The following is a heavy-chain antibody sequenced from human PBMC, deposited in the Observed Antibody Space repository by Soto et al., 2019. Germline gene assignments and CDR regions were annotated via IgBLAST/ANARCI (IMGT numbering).Heavy chain of an antibody. D-gene: IGHD5-12*01. V-gene: IGHV4-59*01. Sequence: SETLYLTCTVSGGSISSYYWNWIRQPPGKGLEWIGYIYYSGSTKYNPSLKSRVTISVDTSKNQFSLKLSSVTAADTAVYYCARDRLATSFDPCGQGTRFTFPS. J-gene: IGHJ5*02. CDR1: GGSISSYY. CDR3: ARDRLATSFDP. CDR2: IYYSGST.